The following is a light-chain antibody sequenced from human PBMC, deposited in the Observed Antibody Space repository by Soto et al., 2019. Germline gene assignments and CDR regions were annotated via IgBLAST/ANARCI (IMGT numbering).Light chain of an antibody. CDR1: QTVTRSY. CDR2: GAS. CDR3: QQYGTSPQT. Sequence: EIMLTQSPGTLSLSPGERATLSCRASQTVTRSYLAWYQQTPGQPPRLLIYGASDRATGIPDRFSGSGSGTDFTLTISRLEPEDFAVYYCQQYGTSPQTFGGGTKVEIK. V-gene: IGKV3-20*01. J-gene: IGKJ4*01.